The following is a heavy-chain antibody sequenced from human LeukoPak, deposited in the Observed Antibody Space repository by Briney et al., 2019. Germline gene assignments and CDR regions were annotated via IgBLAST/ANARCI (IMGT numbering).Heavy chain of an antibody. CDR2: INAGNGNT. CDR1: GYTFTSYA. D-gene: IGHD2-21*02. Sequence: ASVKVSCKASGYTFTSYAMHWVRQAPGQRLEWMGWINAGNGNTKYSQKFQGRVTITRDTSASTAYMELSSLRSEDTAVYYCARDALCGGDCYHYYYGMDVWGQGTTVTVSS. V-gene: IGHV1-3*01. CDR3: ARDALCGGDCYHYYYGMDV. J-gene: IGHJ6*02.